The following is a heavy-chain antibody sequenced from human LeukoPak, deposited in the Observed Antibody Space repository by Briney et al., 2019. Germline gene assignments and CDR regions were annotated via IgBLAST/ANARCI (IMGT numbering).Heavy chain of an antibody. CDR2: INHSEST. D-gene: IGHD3-22*01. V-gene: IGHV4-34*01. CDR3: ASGQRDSSGYYYGDAFDI. J-gene: IGHJ3*02. Sequence: PSETLSLTCAVYGGSFSGYYWTWIRQPPGKGLEWIGEINHSESTNDNPSLKSRVTISVDTSKNQFSLKLSSVTAADTAVYYCASGQRDSSGYYYGDAFDIWGQGTMVTVSS. CDR1: GGSFSGYY.